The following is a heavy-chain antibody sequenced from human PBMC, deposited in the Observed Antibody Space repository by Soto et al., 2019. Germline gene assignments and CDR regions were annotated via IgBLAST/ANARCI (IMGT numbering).Heavy chain of an antibody. Sequence: ASVKVSCKASGYTFTSYDINWVRQATGQGLEWMGWMNPNSGNTGYAQKFQGRVTMTRNTSISTAYMELSSLRSEDTAVYYCARARSEYDILSLEYWGQGTLVTVSS. CDR2: MNPNSGNT. CDR3: ARARSEYDILSLEY. CDR1: GYTFTSYD. D-gene: IGHD3-9*01. J-gene: IGHJ4*02. V-gene: IGHV1-8*01.